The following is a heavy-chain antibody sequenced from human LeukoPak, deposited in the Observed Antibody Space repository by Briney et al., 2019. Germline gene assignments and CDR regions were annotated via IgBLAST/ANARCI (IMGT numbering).Heavy chain of an antibody. J-gene: IGHJ3*02. Sequence: GASVKVSCKASGGTFSSYAISWVRQAPGQGLEWMGGIIPIFGTANYAQKFQGRVTITTDESTSTAYMELSSLRSEDTAVYYCARVPRSRGLDAFDIWGQGTMVTVSS. CDR2: IIPIFGTA. D-gene: IGHD3-10*01. CDR3: ARVPRSRGLDAFDI. V-gene: IGHV1-69*05. CDR1: GGTFSSYA.